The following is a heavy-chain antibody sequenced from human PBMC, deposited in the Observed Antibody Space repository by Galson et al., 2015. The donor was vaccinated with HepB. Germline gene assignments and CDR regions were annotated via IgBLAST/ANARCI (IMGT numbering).Heavy chain of an antibody. CDR3: AKDGSDSHYYTSRGVFFFYGLDV. V-gene: IGHV3-23*01. CDR1: EFLFSNYV. Sequence: SLRLSCAASEFLFSNYVMAWVRQAPGQGLEWLAAISPSGDITKYADSVKGRFSISRDNSNDMVYLQMNSLRGDDTATYYCAKDGSDSHYYTSRGVFFFYGLDVWGQGTTVTVSS. D-gene: IGHD3-3*01. J-gene: IGHJ6*02. CDR2: ISPSGDIT.